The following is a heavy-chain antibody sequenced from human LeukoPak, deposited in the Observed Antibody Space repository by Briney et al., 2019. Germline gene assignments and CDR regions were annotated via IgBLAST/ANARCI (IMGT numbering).Heavy chain of an antibody. J-gene: IGHJ6*02. CDR2: INHSGNT. CDR3: ARDCSSTSCYWGLYYYYYGMDV. V-gene: IGHV4-34*01. Sequence: SETLSLTCAVYGGSFSGYYWSWIRQPPGKGLEWIGEINHSGNTNYNPSLKSRVTISVDTSKNQFSLKLSSVTAADTAVYYCARDCSSTSCYWGLYYYYYGMDVWGQGTTVTVSS. D-gene: IGHD2-2*01. CDR1: GGSFSGYY.